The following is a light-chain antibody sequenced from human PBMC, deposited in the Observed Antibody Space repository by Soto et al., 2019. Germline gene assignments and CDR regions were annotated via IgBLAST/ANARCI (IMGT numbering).Light chain of an antibody. J-gene: IGLJ1*01. CDR2: GNS. CDR3: QSYDSSLSLYV. CDR1: SSNIGAGYD. V-gene: IGLV1-40*01. Sequence: QSVLTQPPSVSGAPGQRVTISCTGSSSNIGAGYDVHWYQQLPGIAPKLLIYGNSNRPSGVPDRFSGSKSGTSASLAITGLQAEDEADYYCQSYDSSLSLYVFGTGNKVTVL.